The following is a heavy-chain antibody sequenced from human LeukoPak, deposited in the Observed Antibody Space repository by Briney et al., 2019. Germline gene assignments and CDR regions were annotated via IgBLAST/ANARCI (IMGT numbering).Heavy chain of an antibody. CDR3: AKETIVVVHEENWFDP. CDR1: GFTLSSYA. J-gene: IGHJ5*02. Sequence: GGSLRLSCAASGFTLSSYAMSWVRQAPGKGLEWVSAISGSCGSTYYADSVKGRFTISRDNSKNTLYLQMNSLRAEDTAVYYCAKETIVVVHEENWFDPWGQGTLVTVSS. D-gene: IGHD3-22*01. CDR2: ISGSCGST. V-gene: IGHV3-23*01.